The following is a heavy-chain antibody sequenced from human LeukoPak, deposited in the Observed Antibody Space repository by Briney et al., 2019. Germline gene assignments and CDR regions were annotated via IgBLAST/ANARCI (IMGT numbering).Heavy chain of an antibody. J-gene: IGHJ4*02. CDR3: AGGLYYYDSSGSDY. Sequence: SETLSLTCAVSGYSISSGYYWGWIRQPPGKGLEWIGSIYHSGSTYYNPSLKSRVTISVDTSKNQFSLKLSSVTAADTAVYYCAGGLYYYDSSGSDYWGQGTLVTVSS. D-gene: IGHD3-22*01. V-gene: IGHV4-38-2*01. CDR2: IYHSGST. CDR1: GYSISSGYY.